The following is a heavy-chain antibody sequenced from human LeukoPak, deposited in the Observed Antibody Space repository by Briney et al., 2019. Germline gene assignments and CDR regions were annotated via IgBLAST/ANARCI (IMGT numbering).Heavy chain of an antibody. CDR3: TRDSEKAYYYDSSGPIGY. J-gene: IGHJ4*02. CDR1: GFTFGDYA. CDR2: IRSKAYGGTT. Sequence: SLRLSCTASGFTFGDYAMSWFRQAPGKGLEWVGFIRSKAYGGTTEYAASVKGRFTISRDDSKSMAYLQMNSLKTEDTAVYYCTRDSEKAYYYDSSGPIGYWGQGTLVTVSS. D-gene: IGHD3-22*01. V-gene: IGHV3-49*03.